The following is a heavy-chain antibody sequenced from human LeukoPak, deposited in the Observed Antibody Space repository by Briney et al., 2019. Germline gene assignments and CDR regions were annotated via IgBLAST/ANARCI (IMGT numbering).Heavy chain of an antibody. CDR1: GYTFTSYD. CDR3: ARSQGAYCGRDCYSPLGY. CDR2: VNPSGGST. J-gene: IGHJ4*02. Sequence: ASVKVSCKASGYTFTSYDINWVRQAPGQGLEWMGIVNPSGGSTSYAQKFQGRVTMTRDTSTSTVYMELSSLRSEDTAVYYCARSQGAYCGRDCYSPLGYWGQGTLVTVSS. V-gene: IGHV1-46*01. D-gene: IGHD2-21*02.